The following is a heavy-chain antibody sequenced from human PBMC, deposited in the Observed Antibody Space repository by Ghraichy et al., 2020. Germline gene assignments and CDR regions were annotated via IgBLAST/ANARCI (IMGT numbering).Heavy chain of an antibody. CDR2: INPNSGGT. V-gene: IGHV1-2*02. CDR1: GYTFTGYY. CDR3: ARWLSGRSSSPGY. J-gene: IGHJ4*02. Sequence: ASVKVSCKASGYTFTGYYMHWVRQAPGQGLEWMGWINPNSGGTNYAQNFQGRVTMTRVTSISTAYMELSRLRSDDTAVYYCARWLSGRSSSPGYWGQGTLVTVSS. D-gene: IGHD3-10*01.